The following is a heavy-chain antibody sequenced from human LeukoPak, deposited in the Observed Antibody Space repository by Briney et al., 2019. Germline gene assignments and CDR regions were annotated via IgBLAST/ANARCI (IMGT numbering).Heavy chain of an antibody. CDR3: ARDAFVVNFLDI. CDR1: GFPFSIYG. D-gene: IGHD3-22*01. J-gene: IGHJ3*02. CDR2: ITFDGNSK. Sequence: PGGSLRLSCAASGFPFSIYGMHWVRQAPGKGLEWVAIITFDGNSKSYADSVKGRFTVSRDNSKNTLYLQMSSLRTEDTAVYYCARDAFVVNFLDIWGQGTMVTVSS. V-gene: IGHV3-30*03.